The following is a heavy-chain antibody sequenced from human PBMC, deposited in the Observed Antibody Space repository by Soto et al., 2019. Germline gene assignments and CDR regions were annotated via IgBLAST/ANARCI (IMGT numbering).Heavy chain of an antibody. CDR2: ISYDGSNK. Sequence: PGGSLRLSCAASGFTFSSYAMHWVRQAPGKGLEWVAVISYDGSNKYYADSVKGRFTISRDNSKNTLYLQMNSLRAEDTAVYYCARDWEYQLLTFDYWGQGTLVTVSS. CDR1: GFTFSSYA. D-gene: IGHD2-2*01. J-gene: IGHJ4*02. V-gene: IGHV3-30-3*01. CDR3: ARDWEYQLLTFDY.